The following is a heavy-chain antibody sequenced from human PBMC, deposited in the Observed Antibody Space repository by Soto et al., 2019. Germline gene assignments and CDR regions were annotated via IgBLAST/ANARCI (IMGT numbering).Heavy chain of an antibody. CDR1: GGSISGYY. CDR3: ARGGDGYRRPFDY. D-gene: IGHD5-12*01. J-gene: IGHJ4*02. CDR2: IHYSGST. Sequence: SETLSLTCTVSGGSISGYYWSWLRQPPGKGPEWIGYIHYSGSTSYNSSLRSRVTISEDTSKNQLSLSLTSVTATDTAVYYCARGGDGYRRPFDYWGQGTLVTVSS. V-gene: IGHV4-59*08.